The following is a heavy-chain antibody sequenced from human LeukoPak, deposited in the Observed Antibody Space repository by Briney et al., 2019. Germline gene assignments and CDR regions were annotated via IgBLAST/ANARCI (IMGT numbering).Heavy chain of an antibody. J-gene: IGHJ6*03. CDR2: IKEDGSEK. CDR3: ARAPSSSWYLGNYYYYYMDV. D-gene: IGHD6-13*01. CDR1: GFTFSSYW. V-gene: IGHV3-7*01. Sequence: GGSLRLSCAASGFTFSSYWMSWVRQAPGKGLEWVANIKEDGSEKYYVDSVKGRFTISRDNAKNSLYLQMNSLRAEDTAVYYCARAPSSSWYLGNYYYYYMDVWGKGTTVTVSS.